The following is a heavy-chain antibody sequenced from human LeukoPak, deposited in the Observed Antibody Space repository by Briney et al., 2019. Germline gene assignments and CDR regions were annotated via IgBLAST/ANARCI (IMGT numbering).Heavy chain of an antibody. CDR3: ARRYCSGGSCSSTFDY. V-gene: IGHV3-7*01. CDR2: IKQDGSEK. D-gene: IGHD2-15*01. J-gene: IGHJ4*02. Sequence: GGSLRLSCAASGFTVSSNYMSWVRQAPGKGLERVANIKQDGSEKYYVDSVKGRFTISRDNAKNSLYLQMNSLRAEDTAVYYCARRYCSGGSCSSTFDYWGQGTLVTVSS. CDR1: GFTVSSNY.